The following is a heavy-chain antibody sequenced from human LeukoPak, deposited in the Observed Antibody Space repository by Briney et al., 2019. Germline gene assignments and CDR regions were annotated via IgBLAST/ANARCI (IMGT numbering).Heavy chain of an antibody. D-gene: IGHD2-2*03. CDR2: ISGSGGST. J-gene: IGHJ4*02. Sequence: GGSLRLSCAASGFTFSSYGMSWVRQAPGKGLEWVSAISGSGGSTYYADSVKGRFTISRDNSKNTLYLQMNSLRDEDTAVYYCAKDSHWILFDDWGQGTLVTVSP. V-gene: IGHV3-23*01. CDR1: GFTFSSYG. CDR3: AKDSHWILFDD.